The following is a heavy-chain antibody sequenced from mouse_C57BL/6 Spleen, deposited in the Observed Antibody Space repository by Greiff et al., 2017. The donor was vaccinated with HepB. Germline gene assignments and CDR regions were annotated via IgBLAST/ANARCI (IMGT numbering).Heavy chain of an antibody. J-gene: IGHJ1*03. CDR3: ARGITTVVAPYWYFDV. Sequence: EVKVVESGAELVRPGSSVKMSCKTSGYTFTSYGINWVKQRPGQGLEWIGYIYIGNGYTEYNEKFKGKATLTSDTSSSTAYMQLSSLTSEDSAIYFCARGITTVVAPYWYFDVWGTGTTVTVSS. D-gene: IGHD1-1*01. CDR1: GYTFTSYG. CDR2: IYIGNGYT. V-gene: IGHV1-58*01.